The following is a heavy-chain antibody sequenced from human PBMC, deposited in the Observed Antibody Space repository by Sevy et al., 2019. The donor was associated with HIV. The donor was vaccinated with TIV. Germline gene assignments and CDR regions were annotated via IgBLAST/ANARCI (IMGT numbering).Heavy chain of an antibody. CDR1: GGSISSYY. D-gene: IGHD5-18*01. J-gene: IGHJ4*02. V-gene: IGHV4-59*01. CDR3: ASSGRGYCYGWDY. Sequence: SETLSLTCTVSGGSISSYYWSWIRQPPGKGLEWIGYIYYSGSTNYNPSLKSRVTISVDTSKNQFSLKLSSVTAADTAVYYCASSGRGYCYGWDYCGQGTLVTVSS. CDR2: IYYSGST.